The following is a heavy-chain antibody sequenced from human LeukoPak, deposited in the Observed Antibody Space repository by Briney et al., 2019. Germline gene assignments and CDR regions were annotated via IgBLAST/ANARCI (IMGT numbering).Heavy chain of an antibody. CDR2: IYTSGST. J-gene: IGHJ4*02. D-gene: IGHD5-24*01. CDR3: ASRGDGKQVDY. Sequence: SETLSLTCTVSGGSISSGSYYWSWIRQPAGEGLEWIGRIYTSGSTNYNPSLKSRVTISVDTSKNQFSLKLSSVTAADTAVYYCASRGDGKQVDYWGQGTLVTVSS. CDR1: GGSISSGSYY. V-gene: IGHV4-61*02.